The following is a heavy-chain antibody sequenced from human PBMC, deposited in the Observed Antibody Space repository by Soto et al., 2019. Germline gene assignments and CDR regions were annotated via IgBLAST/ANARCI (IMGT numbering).Heavy chain of an antibody. CDR3: ARAAYSSGWYSQKWYFDY. CDR2: INPNSGGT. Sequence: ASVKVSCKVSGYTLTELSMHWVRQAPGQGLEWMGWINPNSGGTNYAQKFQGWVTMTRDTSISTAYMELSRLRSDDTAVYYCARAAYSSGWYSQKWYFDYWGQGTLVTVSS. J-gene: IGHJ4*02. V-gene: IGHV1-2*04. CDR1: GYTLTELS. D-gene: IGHD6-19*01.